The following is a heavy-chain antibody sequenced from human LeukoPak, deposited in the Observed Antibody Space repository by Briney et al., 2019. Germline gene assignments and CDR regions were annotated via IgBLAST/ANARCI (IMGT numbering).Heavy chain of an antibody. CDR3: ARDDLDCSGGTCYPDDF. V-gene: IGHV1-18*01. CDR1: GYTFSSYG. J-gene: IGHJ4*02. D-gene: IGHD2-15*01. CDR2: ISAYNGNI. Sequence: ASVKVSCKASGYTFSSYGISWVRQAPGQGLEWMGWISAYNGNIKYAQKFQGRVTMTTDTSTSTAYMELRSLRSDDTAKYFCARDDLDCSGGTCYPDDFWGQGTLVTVSS.